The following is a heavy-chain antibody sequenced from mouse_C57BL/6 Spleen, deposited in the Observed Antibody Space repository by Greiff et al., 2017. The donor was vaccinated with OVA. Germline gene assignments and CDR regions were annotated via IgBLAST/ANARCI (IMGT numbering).Heavy chain of an antibody. J-gene: IGHJ1*03. CDR1: GYTFTSYW. V-gene: IGHV1-69*01. CDR2: IDPSDSYT. CDR3: ARVHGSSYRKYWYFDV. D-gene: IGHD1-1*01. Sequence: QVQLQQPGAELVMPGASVKLSCKASGYTFTSYWMHWVKQRPGQGLEWIGEIDPSDSYTNYNQKFKGKSTLTVDKSSSTAYMQLSSLTSEDSAGDYCARVHGSSYRKYWYFDVWGTGTTVTVSS.